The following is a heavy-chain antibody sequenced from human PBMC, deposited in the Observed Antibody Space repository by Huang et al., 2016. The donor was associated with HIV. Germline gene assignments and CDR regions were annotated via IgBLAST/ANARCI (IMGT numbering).Heavy chain of an antibody. CDR3: ARRGFNTGSSPDS. Sequence: EVQLVQSGPEVKKPGESLKISCRVSGYSFTNYWIGWVRQRPGKGLEWMAIIDPGDSDAAYNASFRGQVTISADKSINTAHLQWDSLKTSDSAIYYCARRGFNTGSSPDSWGQGTLVTVSS. CDR2: IDPGDSDA. J-gene: IGHJ4*02. D-gene: IGHD1-26*01. V-gene: IGHV5-51*01. CDR1: GYSFTNYW.